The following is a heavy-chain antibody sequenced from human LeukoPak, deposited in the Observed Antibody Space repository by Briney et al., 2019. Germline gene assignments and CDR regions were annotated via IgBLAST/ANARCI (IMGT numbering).Heavy chain of an antibody. Sequence: GGSLRLSCAASGFTFSSYWMSWVRQAPGKGLEWVANIKQDGSEKYYVDSVKGRFTISRDNAKNSLYLQMNSLRAEDTAVYYCARDHFSCSGGSCYSSLYYFDYWGQGALVTVSS. CDR2: IKQDGSEK. D-gene: IGHD2-15*01. CDR3: ARDHFSCSGGSCYSSLYYFDY. J-gene: IGHJ4*02. V-gene: IGHV3-7*01. CDR1: GFTFSSYW.